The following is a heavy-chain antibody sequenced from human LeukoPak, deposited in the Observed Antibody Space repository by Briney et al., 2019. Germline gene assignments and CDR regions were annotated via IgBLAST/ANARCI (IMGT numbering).Heavy chain of an antibody. CDR2: INPGAGTT. D-gene: IGHD3-22*01. V-gene: IGHV1-46*01. CDR3: ARGVYYYHSAGYYDFDY. Sequence: ASVKVSCTASGYPVTNYWVHWVRQAPGQGLQWMGMINPGAGTTTYAQNFQGRVAMTRDTSSTTVYMELSSLRFDGTALYYCARGVYYYHSAGYYDFDYWGQGTLVTVSS. J-gene: IGHJ4*02. CDR1: GYPVTNYW.